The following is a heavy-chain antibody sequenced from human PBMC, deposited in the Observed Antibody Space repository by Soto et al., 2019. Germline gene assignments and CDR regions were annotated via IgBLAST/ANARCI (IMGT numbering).Heavy chain of an antibody. CDR1: GFTFNIYG. J-gene: IGHJ4*02. V-gene: IGHV3-30*18. Sequence: LRLSCAASGFTFNIYGVHWVRQAPDKGLEWVALISYDGSNQYYADSVKGRFTISRDNSKNTLFLQMNSLRADDTAVYYCAKDQASGQGSFDSWGQGTLVTVSS. CDR3: AKDQASGQGSFDS. CDR2: ISYDGSNQ.